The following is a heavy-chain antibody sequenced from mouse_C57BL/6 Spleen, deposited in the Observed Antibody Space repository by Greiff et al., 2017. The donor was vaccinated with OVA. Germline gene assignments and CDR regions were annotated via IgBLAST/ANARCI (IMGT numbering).Heavy chain of an antibody. D-gene: IGHD1-1*01. CDR3: ARKATVVSFDY. Sequence: DVKLVESGGGLVKPGGSLKLSCAASGLTFSDYGMHWVRQAPEKGLEWVAYISSGSSTIYYADTVKGRFTISRDNAKNTLFLQMTSLRSEDTAMYYCARKATVVSFDYWGQGTTLTVSS. J-gene: IGHJ2*01. V-gene: IGHV5-17*01. CDR1: GLTFSDYG. CDR2: ISSGSSTI.